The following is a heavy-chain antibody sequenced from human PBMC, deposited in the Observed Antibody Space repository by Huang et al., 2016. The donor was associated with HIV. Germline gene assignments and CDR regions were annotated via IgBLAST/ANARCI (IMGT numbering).Heavy chain of an antibody. D-gene: IGHD1-1*01. Sequence: QVQLVQSGAEVKKPGSSVRVSCEAYGGTFSSYAINWVRQGPGQGLDWMVGIIPIFVTPNYAQKFQGRVTITADESTSTAYMELSSLRSDDTAVYYCARDRKYDNAWYWFDPWGQGTLVTVSS. CDR3: ARDRKYDNAWYWFDP. V-gene: IGHV1-69*01. CDR2: IIPIFVTP. CDR1: GGTFSSYA. J-gene: IGHJ5*02.